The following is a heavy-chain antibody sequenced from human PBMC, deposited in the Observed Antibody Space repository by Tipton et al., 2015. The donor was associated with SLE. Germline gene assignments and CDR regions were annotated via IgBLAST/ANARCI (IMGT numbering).Heavy chain of an antibody. CDR1: GGSISSHY. D-gene: IGHD3-16*01. Sequence: TLSLTCTVSGGSISSHYWSWIRQPPGKGLEWIGYIYYSGGTNYNPSLKSRVTISVDTSKNQFSLKLSSVTAADTAVYYCAREGAEGFDPWGQGTLVTVSS. CDR2: IYYSGGT. CDR3: AREGAEGFDP. V-gene: IGHV4-59*11. J-gene: IGHJ5*02.